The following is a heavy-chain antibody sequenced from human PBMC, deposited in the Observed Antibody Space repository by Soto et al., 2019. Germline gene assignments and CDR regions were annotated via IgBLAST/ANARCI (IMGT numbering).Heavy chain of an antibody. V-gene: IGHV1-18*01. Sequence: ASVKISCKASGYNFTSYGISWVRQAPGQGLEWMGWISAYNGNTNYAQKLQGRVTMTTDTSTSTAYTGLRSLRSDDTAVYYCAIEYSGSLNFGYFGQLTLVTVSS. CDR1: GYNFTSYG. CDR3: AIEYSGSLNFGY. D-gene: IGHD1-26*01. J-gene: IGHJ4*02. CDR2: ISAYNGNT.